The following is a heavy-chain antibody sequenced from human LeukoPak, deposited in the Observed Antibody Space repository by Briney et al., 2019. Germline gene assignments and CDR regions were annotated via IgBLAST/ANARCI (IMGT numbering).Heavy chain of an antibody. J-gene: IGHJ5*02. V-gene: IGHV1-69*13. D-gene: IGHD6-19*01. CDR3: AAANIAVAGSRPFWFDP. Sequence: SVKVSCKASGGTFSSYAIGWVRQAPGQGLEWMGGIIPIFGTANYAQKFQGRVTITADESTSTAYMELSSLRSEDTAVYYCAAANIAVAGSRPFWFDPWGQGTLVTVSS. CDR2: IIPIFGTA. CDR1: GGTFSSYA.